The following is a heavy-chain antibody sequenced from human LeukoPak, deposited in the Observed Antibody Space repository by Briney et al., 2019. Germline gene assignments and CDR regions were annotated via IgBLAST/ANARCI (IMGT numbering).Heavy chain of an antibody. CDR2: IHYSGST. V-gene: IGHV4-61*01. D-gene: IGHD1-1*01. Sequence: PSETLSLTCTVSGGSVSGGKYYCSWIRQSPGKGLEWIGYIHYSGSTVYNPSLKSRVTMSIDTSKNQCSLNLSSVTAADTAVYYCARTGSTGGYWGQGTLVTVSS. J-gene: IGHJ4*02. CDR3: ARTGSTGGY. CDR1: GGSVSGGKYY.